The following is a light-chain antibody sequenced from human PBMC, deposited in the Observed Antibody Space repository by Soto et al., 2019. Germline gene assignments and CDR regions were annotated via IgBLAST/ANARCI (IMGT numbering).Light chain of an antibody. CDR3: SSFAGSNSFVI. V-gene: IGLV2-8*01. CDR2: EVS. CDR1: SSDVGASNY. J-gene: IGLJ2*01. Sequence: QSVLTQPPSASGSPGQSGTISCTGTSSDVGASNYVSWYQQHPGKAPKVMIHEVSKRPSGVPDRFSGSKSGNTASLTVSGLQAEDEADYYCSSFAGSNSFVIFGGGTKLTVL.